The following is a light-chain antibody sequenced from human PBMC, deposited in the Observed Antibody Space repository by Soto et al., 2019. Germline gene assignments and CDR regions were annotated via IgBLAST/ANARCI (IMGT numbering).Light chain of an antibody. CDR2: LGS. J-gene: IGKJ2*01. CDR1: QSLLHSNGYNY. CDR3: MQALQTSYT. V-gene: IGKV2-28*01. Sequence: DIVMTQSPLSLPVTPGEPASISCRSSQSLLHSNGYNYLDWYLQKPGQSPQLLIYLGSNRASGVPDRFSGSGSGTDFTLKISRVEAEDVGVYYCMQALQTSYTVGQGTKVDIK.